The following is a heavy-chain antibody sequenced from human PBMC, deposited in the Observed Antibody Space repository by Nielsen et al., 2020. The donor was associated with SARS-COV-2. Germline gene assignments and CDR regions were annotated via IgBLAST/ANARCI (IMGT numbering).Heavy chain of an antibody. J-gene: IGHJ4*02. V-gene: IGHV3-30*18. Sequence: GESLKISCAASGFTFSSHGMHWVRQAPGKGLEWVAVISYDGSNKYYADSVKGRFTISRDNSKNTLYLQMNSLRAEDTAVYYCAKVGGAAAGTWSGHFDYWGQGTLVTVSS. CDR3: AKVGGAAAGTWSGHFDY. D-gene: IGHD6-13*01. CDR2: ISYDGSNK. CDR1: GFTFSSHG.